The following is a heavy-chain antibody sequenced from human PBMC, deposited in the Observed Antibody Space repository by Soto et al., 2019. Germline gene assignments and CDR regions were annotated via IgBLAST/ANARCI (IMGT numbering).Heavy chain of an antibody. CDR2: IIPIFGTA. D-gene: IGHD5-18*01. CDR3: AIGRIQLWSIFDY. Sequence: AASVKVSCKASGGPFSSYAISWVRQAPGQGLEWMGGIIPIFGTANYAQKFQGRVTITADESTSTAYMELSSLRSEDTAVYYCAIGRIQLWSIFDYWGQGTLVTVSS. CDR1: GGPFSSYA. V-gene: IGHV1-69*13. J-gene: IGHJ4*02.